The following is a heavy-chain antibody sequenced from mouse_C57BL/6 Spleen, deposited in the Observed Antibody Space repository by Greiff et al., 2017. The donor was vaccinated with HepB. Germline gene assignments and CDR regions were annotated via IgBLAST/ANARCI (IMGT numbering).Heavy chain of an antibody. CDR3: ARGDGPFAY. D-gene: IGHD2-3*01. Sequence: QVQLKESGPELVKPGASVKISCKASGYAFSSSWMNWVKQRPGKGLEWIGRIYPGDGDTNYNGKFKGKATLTADKSSSTAYMQLSSLTSEDSAVYFCARGDGPFAYWGQGTLVTVSA. J-gene: IGHJ3*01. CDR2: IYPGDGDT. CDR1: GYAFSSSW. V-gene: IGHV1-82*01.